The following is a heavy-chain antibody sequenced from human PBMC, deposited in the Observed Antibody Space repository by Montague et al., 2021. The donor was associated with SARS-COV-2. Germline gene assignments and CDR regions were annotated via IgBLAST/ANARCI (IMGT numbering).Heavy chain of an antibody. CDR1: GFSIGSADY. V-gene: IGHV4-38-2*02. Sequence: SETLSLTCTVSGFSIGSADYWGWIRQPPGKGLEWIGSIYHSGTTYYNPPLQSRLITSGDTSTNQFSLRLTSVTAAGTAVFFCVREKAGGLRNVFDIWGQGTTVTVSS. D-gene: IGHD3-10*01. CDR2: IYHSGTT. CDR3: VREKAGGLRNVFDI. J-gene: IGHJ3*02.